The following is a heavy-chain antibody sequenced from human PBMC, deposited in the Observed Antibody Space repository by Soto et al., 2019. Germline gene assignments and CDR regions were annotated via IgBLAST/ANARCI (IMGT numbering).Heavy chain of an antibody. CDR2: ISAYNGNT. CDR1: GYTFTSYG. CDR3: ARHGGNSISHWYFDL. Sequence: QVQLVQSGAEVKKPGASVKVSCKASGYTFTSYGISWVRQAPGQGLEWMGWISAYNGNTNYAQKLQGRVTMTKETSTGNAYMKLRSLNSEDTAVYYCARHGGNSISHWYFDLWGRGTLVTVSS. V-gene: IGHV1-18*01. J-gene: IGHJ2*01. D-gene: IGHD2-21*02.